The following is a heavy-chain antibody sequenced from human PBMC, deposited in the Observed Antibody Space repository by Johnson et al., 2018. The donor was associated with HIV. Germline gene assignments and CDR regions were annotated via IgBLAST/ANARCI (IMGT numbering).Heavy chain of an antibody. CDR3: AKDLRPIIAPSHAFDI. J-gene: IGHJ3*02. Sequence: VQLVESGGGLVQPGRSLRLSCAASGFTFDDYAMHWVRQAPGKGLEWVSGIRWNSGSIGYADSVKGRFTISRDNAKNSLYLQMNSLRAEDTALYYCAKDLRPIIAPSHAFDIWGQRMMVTVSS. D-gene: IGHD3-10*01. CDR1: GFTFDDYA. V-gene: IGHV3-9*01. CDR2: IRWNSGSI.